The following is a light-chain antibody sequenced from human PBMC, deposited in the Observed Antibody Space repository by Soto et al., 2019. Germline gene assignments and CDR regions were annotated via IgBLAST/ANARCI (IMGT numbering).Light chain of an antibody. CDR3: QQYNNWPIT. CDR1: QSISRT. CDR2: DAS. V-gene: IGKV3D-15*01. J-gene: IGKJ5*01. Sequence: EIGLAQSADTLSVSPGERATLSCRASQSISRTLAWYQQKSGQPPRLLIYDASTRATGFPARFSGSGSGTEFTLTISRLEPEDFAVYYCQQYNNWPITFGQGTRLAI.